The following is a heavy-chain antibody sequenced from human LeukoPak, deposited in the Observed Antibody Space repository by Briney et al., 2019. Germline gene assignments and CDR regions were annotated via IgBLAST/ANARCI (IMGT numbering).Heavy chain of an antibody. CDR2: ISGNGVTT. Sequence: GGSLRLSCAGSGFTFSNYAMNWVRQAPGKGLEWVSVISGNGVTTNYADSVKGRFTISRDNSKNTLYLQMNSLRAEDTAVYYCAKRDGRPTSSFAAFDYWGQGTLVTVSS. CDR1: GFTFSNYA. J-gene: IGHJ4*02. CDR3: AKRDGRPTSSFAAFDY. V-gene: IGHV3-23*01. D-gene: IGHD2-2*01.